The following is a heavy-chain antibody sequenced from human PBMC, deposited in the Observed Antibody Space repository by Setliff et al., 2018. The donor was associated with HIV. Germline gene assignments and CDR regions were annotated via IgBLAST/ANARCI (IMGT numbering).Heavy chain of an antibody. CDR2: VSTSGST. CDR1: GGSIRRGSYY. Sequence: PSETLSLTGIVSGGSIRRGSYYWSWIRQPAGEGLEWIGQVSTSGSTNYNPSLKNRVTLSLDTSKNQFSLNLRSVFAADTAVYYCVRDPGYNSGWSGTTFDYWGQGTLVTVSS. V-gene: IGHV4-61*09. J-gene: IGHJ4*02. CDR3: VRDPGYNSGWSGTTFDY. D-gene: IGHD6-19*01.